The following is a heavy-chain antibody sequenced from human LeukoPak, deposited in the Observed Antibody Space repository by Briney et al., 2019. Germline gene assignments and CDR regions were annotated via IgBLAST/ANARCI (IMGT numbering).Heavy chain of an antibody. V-gene: IGHV1-2*02. J-gene: IGHJ5*02. CDR2: INPNSGGT. D-gene: IGHD6-13*01. CDR3: ARDIAAGNNWFDP. CDR1: GYTFTGYY. Sequence: ASVKVSCKASGYTFTGYYMHWLRQAPGQGLEWMGWINPNSGGTNYAQKFQDRVTITRDTTISTAYMELSRLRSDDTAVYYCARDIAAGNNWFDPWGQGTLVTVSS.